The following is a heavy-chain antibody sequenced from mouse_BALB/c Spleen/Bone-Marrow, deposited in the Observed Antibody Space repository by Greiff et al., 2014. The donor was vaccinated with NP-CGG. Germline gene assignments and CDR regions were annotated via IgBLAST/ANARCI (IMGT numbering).Heavy chain of an antibody. J-gene: IGHJ3*01. D-gene: IGHD2-4*01. Sequence: QVHVKQSGPGLVAPSQSLSITCTVSGFSLTDSGVSWIRQPPGKGLEWLGIIWGGGSTYYNSDFKSRVNISKDNSKSQVFLKLNSLQTEDTAMYYCAKLSTMITTFAYWGQGTLVTVSA. CDR1: GFSLTDSG. CDR2: IWGGGST. V-gene: IGHV2-6-5*01. CDR3: AKLSTMITTFAY.